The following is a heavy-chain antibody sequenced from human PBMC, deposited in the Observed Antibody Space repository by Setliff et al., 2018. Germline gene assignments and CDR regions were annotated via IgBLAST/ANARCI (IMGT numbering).Heavy chain of an antibody. CDR1: GGSISSYY. J-gene: IGHJ6*02. Sequence: SETLSLTCTVSGGSISSYYWSWIRQPPGEGLEWIGYIYYSGSTNYNPSLKSRVTISVDTSKNQFSLKLSSVTAADTAVYYCARGDRYCSGGSCYLGASYYYGMDVWGQGTTVTVSS. CDR3: ARGDRYCSGGSCYLGASYYYGMDV. D-gene: IGHD2-15*01. V-gene: IGHV4-59*01. CDR2: IYYSGST.